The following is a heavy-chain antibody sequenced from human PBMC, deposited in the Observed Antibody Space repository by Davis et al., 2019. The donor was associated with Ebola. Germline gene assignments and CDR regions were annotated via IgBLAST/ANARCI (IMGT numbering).Heavy chain of an antibody. CDR1: GFTFSSYS. CDR3: ASYLSNLIVGATRDPHDY. Sequence: PGGSLRLSCAASGFTFSSYSMNWVRQAPGKGLEWVSSISSSSSYIYYADSVKGRFTISRDNAKNSLYLQMNSLRAEDTAVYYCASYLSNLIVGATRDPHDYWGQGTLVTVSS. V-gene: IGHV3-21*01. CDR2: ISSSSSYI. D-gene: IGHD1-26*01. J-gene: IGHJ4*02.